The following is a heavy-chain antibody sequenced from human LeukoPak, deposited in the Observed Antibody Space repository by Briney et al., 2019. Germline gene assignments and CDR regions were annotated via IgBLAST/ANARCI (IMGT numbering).Heavy chain of an antibody. V-gene: IGHV4-4*07. CDR3: ARDARDYGDYSYYYGLDV. Sequence: SETLSLTCTVSGVSIKTYFGSWIRQPAGKGLEWIGRIYTSGNITSNPSLKSRVSLSADSSKNQFSLRLSSVTAADTAVYYCARDARDYGDYSYYYGLDVWGQGTTVTVSS. J-gene: IGHJ6*02. CDR2: IYTSGNI. CDR1: GVSIKTYF. D-gene: IGHD4-17*01.